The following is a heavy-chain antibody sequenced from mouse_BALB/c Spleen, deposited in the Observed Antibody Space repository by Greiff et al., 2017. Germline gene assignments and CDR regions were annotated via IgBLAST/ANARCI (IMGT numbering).Heavy chain of an antibody. CDR1: GYTFTSYW. Sequence: EVQLQQSGTVLARPGASVKMSCKASGYTFTSYWMHWVKQRPGQGLEWIGAIYPGNSDTSYNQKFKGKAKLTAVTSTSTAYMELSSLTNEDSAVYYSTRATMITGFAYWGQGTLVTVSA. CDR3: TRATMITGFAY. J-gene: IGHJ3*01. CDR2: IYPGNSDT. D-gene: IGHD2-4*01. V-gene: IGHV1-5*01.